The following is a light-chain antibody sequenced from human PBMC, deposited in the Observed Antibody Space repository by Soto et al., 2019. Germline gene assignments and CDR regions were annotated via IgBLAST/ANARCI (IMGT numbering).Light chain of an antibody. J-gene: IGLJ2*01. CDR3: QTGGDDMV. Sequence: QLVLTQSPSASASLVASVKLTCTLSSGHDYYAIAWHQQLPEKGPRYLMTLDSDGGPMKWDVITDRFTGSSAGPERYLTVASGHSEDEADDYSQTGGDDMVFGGGIKLT. V-gene: IGLV4-69*01. CDR2: LDSDGGP. CDR1: SGHDYYA.